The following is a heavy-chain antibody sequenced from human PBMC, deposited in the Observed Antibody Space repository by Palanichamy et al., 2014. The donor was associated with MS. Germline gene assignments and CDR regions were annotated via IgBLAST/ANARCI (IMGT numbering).Heavy chain of an antibody. CDR1: GFTFSSYA. CDR3: VLTIFGD. Sequence: EVHLLEVWGRRWYSLGGPVRLSCAASGFTFSSYAMSWVRQAPGKGLEWVSTITQNGESTYYTDSVKGRFIISRDNSKNTLYLQMISLRADDTAVYYCVLTIFGDWGQGTLVTVSS. J-gene: IGHJ4*02. CDR2: ITQNGEST. V-gene: IGHV3-23*01. D-gene: IGHD3-3*01.